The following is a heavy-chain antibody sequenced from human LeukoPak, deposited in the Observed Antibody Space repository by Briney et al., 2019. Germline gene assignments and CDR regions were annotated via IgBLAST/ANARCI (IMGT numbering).Heavy chain of an antibody. CDR3: ARGRQLWTFDD. D-gene: IGHD5-18*01. CDR1: GYTFTRYF. J-gene: IGHJ4*02. Sequence: GASVKLSCKASGYTFTRYFMHLVRQAPGQGLEWMGIINPSGGSTSYAQKFQGRVTMTRDTSTSTVYMELSSLRSEDTAVYYCARGRQLWTFDDWGQGTLVTVSS. V-gene: IGHV1-46*01. CDR2: INPSGGST.